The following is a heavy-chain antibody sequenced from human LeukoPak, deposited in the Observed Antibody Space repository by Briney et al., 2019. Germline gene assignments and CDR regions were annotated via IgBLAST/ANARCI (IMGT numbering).Heavy chain of an antibody. CDR1: EYTVSSNY. V-gene: IGHV3-66*01. CDR3: TRGETNPFDY. Sequence: PGGCLRLSIAAPEYTVSSNYVSSVRQAPGKGLEWVSVIYSGGSTYYADSVKGRFTISSDTSKNTLYLQMNSLRAEDTAVYYCTRGETNPFDYWGQGTLVTVSS. D-gene: IGHD1-14*01. CDR2: IYSGGST. J-gene: IGHJ4*02.